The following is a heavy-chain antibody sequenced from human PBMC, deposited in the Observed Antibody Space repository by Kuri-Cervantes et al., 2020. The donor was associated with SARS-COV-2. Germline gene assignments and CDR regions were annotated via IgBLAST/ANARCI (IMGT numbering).Heavy chain of an antibody. CDR3: AKNGYDYYGSGSYYYYYYGMDV. Sequence: GESLKISCAASGFTFSSYGMHWVRQAPGKGLEWVAVISYDGSNKYYADPVKGRFTISRDNSKNTLYLQMNSLRAEDTAVYYCAKNGYDYYGSGSYYYYYYGMDVWGQGTTVTVSS. J-gene: IGHJ6*02. CDR1: GFTFSSYG. V-gene: IGHV3-30*18. CDR2: ISYDGSNK. D-gene: IGHD3-10*01.